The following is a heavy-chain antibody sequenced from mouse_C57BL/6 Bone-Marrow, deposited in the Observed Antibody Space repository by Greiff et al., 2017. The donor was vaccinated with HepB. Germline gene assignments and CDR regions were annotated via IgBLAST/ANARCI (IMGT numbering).Heavy chain of an antibody. D-gene: IGHD2-5*01. CDR3: TTTIVKVY. J-gene: IGHJ2*01. Sequence: VQLQQSGAELVRPGASVKLSCTASGFNIKDDYMHWVKQRPEQGLEWIGWIDPENGDTEYASKFQGKATIPADTSSNTAYLQLSSLTSEDTAVYYCTTTIVKVYWGQGTTLTVSS. CDR1: GFNIKDDY. CDR2: IDPENGDT. V-gene: IGHV14-4*01.